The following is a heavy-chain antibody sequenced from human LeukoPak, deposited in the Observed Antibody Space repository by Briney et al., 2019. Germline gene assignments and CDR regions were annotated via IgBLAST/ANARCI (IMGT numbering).Heavy chain of an antibody. V-gene: IGHV1-69*05. CDR3: ATGYSSSSSDY. J-gene: IGHJ4*02. D-gene: IGHD6-6*01. CDR2: IIPIFGTA. Sequence: SVKVSCKASGYTFTTCVISWVRQAPGQGLEWMGGIIPIFGTANYAQKFQGRVTITTDESTSTAYMELSSLRSEDTAVYYCATGYSSSSSDYWGQGTLVTVSS. CDR1: GYTFTTCV.